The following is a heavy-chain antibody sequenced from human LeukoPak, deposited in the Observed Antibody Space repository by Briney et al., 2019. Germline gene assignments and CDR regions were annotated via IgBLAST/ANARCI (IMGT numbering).Heavy chain of an antibody. CDR3: ARSGGLQKFDY. D-gene: IGHD4-11*01. V-gene: IGHV3-30-3*01. CDR2: ISYDGNTI. Sequence: SLRLSCAASEFTFSNYALHWVRQAPGKGLQWVAVISYDGNTIHYADSVKGRFIISRDTSKNTLYLQMNGLRAEDTAVYYCARSGGLQKFDYWGQGTLVTVSS. J-gene: IGHJ4*02. CDR1: EFTFSNYA.